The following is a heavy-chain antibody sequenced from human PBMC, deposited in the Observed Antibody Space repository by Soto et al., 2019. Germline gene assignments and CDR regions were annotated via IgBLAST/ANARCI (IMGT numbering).Heavy chain of an antibody. J-gene: IGHJ6*03. D-gene: IGHD3-9*01. CDR2: ISSSSSYI. V-gene: IGHV3-21*01. Sequence: GLSLRLACAAAGGTFSSYSINWVRQAPGKGLEWVSSISSSSSYIYYADSVKGRFTISRDNAKNSLYLQMNSLRAEDTAVYYCARTLRYFDWSTSGYYYYYMDVWGKGTTVTVSS. CDR1: GGTFSSYS. CDR3: ARTLRYFDWSTSGYYYYYMDV.